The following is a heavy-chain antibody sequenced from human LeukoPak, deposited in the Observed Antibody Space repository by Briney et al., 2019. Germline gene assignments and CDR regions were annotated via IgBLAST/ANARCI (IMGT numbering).Heavy chain of an antibody. D-gene: IGHD4-4*01. CDR1: GGSISSGGYS. J-gene: IGHJ6*02. Sequence: SETLSLTCAVSGGSISSGGYSWSWIRQPPGKGLEWIGYIYHSGSTNYNPSLKSRVTISVDTSKNQFSLKLSSVTAADTAVYYCARANSHYYYGMDVWGQGTTVTVSS. V-gene: IGHV4-30-2*01. CDR3: ARANSHYYYGMDV. CDR2: IYHSGST.